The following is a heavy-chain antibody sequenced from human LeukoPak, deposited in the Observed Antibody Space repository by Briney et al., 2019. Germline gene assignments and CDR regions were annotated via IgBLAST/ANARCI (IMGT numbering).Heavy chain of an antibody. J-gene: IGHJ4*02. CDR1: GGSISSYY. V-gene: IGHV4-59*12. CDR3: ARGRYSYGYARYGYYFDY. D-gene: IGHD5-18*01. CDR2: IYYSGGT. Sequence: SETLSLTCTVSGGSISSYYWSWIRQPPGKGLEWIGYIYYSGGTNYNPSLKSRVTISVDTSKNQFSLKLSSVTAADTAVYYCARGRYSYGYARYGYYFDYWGQGTLVTVSS.